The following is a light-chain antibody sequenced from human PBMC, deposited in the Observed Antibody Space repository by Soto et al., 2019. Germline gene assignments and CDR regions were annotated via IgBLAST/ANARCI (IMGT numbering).Light chain of an antibody. CDR2: DVN. V-gene: IGLV2-14*03. J-gene: IGLJ2*01. CDR1: SSDVGGYNY. Sequence: QSALTQPASMSGSPGQSITISCTGTSSDVGGYNYVSWYRQHPGKAPKLMIYDVNNRPSGVSNRFSFSKSGTTAALTLSGLQAEDEDEYYCSSHSSSSTLVVFGGGTKLTVL. CDR3: SSHSSSSTLVV.